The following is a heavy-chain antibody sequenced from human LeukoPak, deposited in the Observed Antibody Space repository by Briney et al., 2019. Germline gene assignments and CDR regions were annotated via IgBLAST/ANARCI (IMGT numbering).Heavy chain of an antibody. CDR2: INHSGST. Sequence: SETLSLTCAVYGGFFSGYYWSWIRQPPGKGLEWIGEINHSGSTNYNPSLKSRVTISVDTSKNQFSLKLSSVTAADTAVYYCARIRGYSSSWYPLDDYWGQGTLVTVSS. CDR1: GGFFSGYY. J-gene: IGHJ4*02. D-gene: IGHD6-13*01. V-gene: IGHV4-34*01. CDR3: ARIRGYSSSWYPLDDY.